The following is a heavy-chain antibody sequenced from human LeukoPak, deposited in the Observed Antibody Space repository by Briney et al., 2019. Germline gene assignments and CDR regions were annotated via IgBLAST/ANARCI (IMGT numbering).Heavy chain of an antibody. CDR1: GLTFSSYA. CDR3: AKGSYYYDSSGYSKFDY. Sequence: GGSLRLSCAASGLTFSSYAMSWVRQAPGKGLEWVSAISGSGGSTYYADSVKGRFTISRDNSKNTLYLQMNSLRAEDTAVYYCAKGSYYYDSSGYSKFDYWGQGTLVTVSS. D-gene: IGHD3-22*01. V-gene: IGHV3-23*01. J-gene: IGHJ4*02. CDR2: ISGSGGST.